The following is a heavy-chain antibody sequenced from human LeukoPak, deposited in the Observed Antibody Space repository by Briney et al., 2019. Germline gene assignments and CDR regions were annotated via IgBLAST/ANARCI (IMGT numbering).Heavy chain of an antibody. J-gene: IGHJ3*02. CDR1: GGTFSSYA. V-gene: IGHV1-69*06. Sequence: SVKVSCKASGGTFSSYAISWVRQAPGQGLEWMGGIIPIFGAANYAQKFQGRVTITADTSTNTAYMELGSLRSEDAAVYYCARAARTLFGVFIIAAFDIWGQGTMVTVSS. D-gene: IGHD3-3*01. CDR3: ARAARTLFGVFIIAAFDI. CDR2: IIPIFGAA.